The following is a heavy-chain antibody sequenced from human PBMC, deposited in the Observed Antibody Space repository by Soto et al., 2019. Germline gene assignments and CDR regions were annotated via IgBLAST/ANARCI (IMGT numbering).Heavy chain of an antibody. CDR3: ARSLYSSSWYYFDY. J-gene: IGHJ4*02. CDR1: GFSLSTSGMC. CDR2: IDWDDDK. D-gene: IGHD6-13*01. V-gene: IGHV2-70*01. Sequence: PTLVNPTQTLTLTCTFSGFSLSTSGMCVSWIRQPPGKALEWLALIDWDDDKYYSTSLKTRLTISKDTSKNQVVLTMTNMDPVDTATYYCARSLYSSSWYYFDYWGQGTLVTVSS.